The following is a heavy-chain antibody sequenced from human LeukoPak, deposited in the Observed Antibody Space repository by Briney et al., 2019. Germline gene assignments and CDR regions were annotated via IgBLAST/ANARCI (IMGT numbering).Heavy chain of an antibody. CDR3: ARDSDFWSGYYPLEHPKNIDY. Sequence: ASVKVSCKASGYTFTSYGISWVRQAPGQGLEWMGWISAYNGNTNYAQKLQGRVTMTTDTSTSTAYMELRSLRSDDTAVYYCARDSDFWSGYYPLEHPKNIDYWGQGTLVTVSS. V-gene: IGHV1-18*01. J-gene: IGHJ4*02. CDR1: GYTFTSYG. CDR2: ISAYNGNT. D-gene: IGHD3-3*01.